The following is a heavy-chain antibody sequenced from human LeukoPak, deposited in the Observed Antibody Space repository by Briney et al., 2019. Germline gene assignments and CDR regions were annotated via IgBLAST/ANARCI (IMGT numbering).Heavy chain of an antibody. CDR3: ARAPGERSGLDYWFDL. V-gene: IGHV1-2*06. CDR2: INPNSGGT. D-gene: IGHD6-19*01. J-gene: IGHJ5*02. Sequence: ASVKVSCKASGYTFTGYYMHWVRQAPGQGLEWMGRINPNSGGTNYAQKFQGRVTMTRDTSISTAYMELSRLRSDDTAVYYCARAPGERSGLDYWFDLWGQGTLVTVSS. CDR1: GYTFTGYY.